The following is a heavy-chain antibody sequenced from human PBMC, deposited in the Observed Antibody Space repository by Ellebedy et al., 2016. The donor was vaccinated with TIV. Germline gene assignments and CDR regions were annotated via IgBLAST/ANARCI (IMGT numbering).Heavy chain of an antibody. D-gene: IGHD1-26*01. V-gene: IGHV1-69*05. CDR1: GGTFSSYA. CDR2: IIPIFGTA. Sequence: SVKVSCXASGGTFSSYAINWVRQAPGQGLEWMGGIIPIFGTASYAQKFQGRVTMTRDTSTSTVYMELSSLRSEDTAVYYCARDLVGALTRHFDYWGQGTLVTVSS. J-gene: IGHJ4*02. CDR3: ARDLVGALTRHFDY.